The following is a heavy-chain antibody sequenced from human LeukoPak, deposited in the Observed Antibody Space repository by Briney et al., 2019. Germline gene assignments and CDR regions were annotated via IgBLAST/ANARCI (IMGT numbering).Heavy chain of an antibody. CDR1: GGSIGSSSYY. J-gene: IGHJ5*02. CDR3: ARPRIAAAGTFWFDP. CDR2: INHSGST. Sequence: SETLSLTCTVSGGSIGSSSYYWSWIRQPPGKGLEWIGEINHSGSTNYNPSLKSRVTISVDTSKNQFSLKLSSVTAADTAVYYCARPRIAAAGTFWFDPWGQGTLVTVSS. V-gene: IGHV4-39*07. D-gene: IGHD6-13*01.